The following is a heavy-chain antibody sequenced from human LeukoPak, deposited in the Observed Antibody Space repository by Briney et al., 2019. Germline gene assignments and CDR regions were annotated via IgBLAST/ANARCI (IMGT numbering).Heavy chain of an antibody. CDR2: IWYDGSNK. J-gene: IGHJ4*02. CDR3: AGAGGSTYVYYFDY. CDR1: GFTFSSYG. V-gene: IGHV3-33*01. Sequence: PGRSLRLSCAASGFTFSSYGMHWVRQAPGKGLEWVALIWYDGSNKYYTDSVKGRLTISRDNSKNTLYLQMNSLRAEDTAVYYCAGAGGSTYVYYFDYWGQGTLVTVSS. D-gene: IGHD5/OR15-5a*01.